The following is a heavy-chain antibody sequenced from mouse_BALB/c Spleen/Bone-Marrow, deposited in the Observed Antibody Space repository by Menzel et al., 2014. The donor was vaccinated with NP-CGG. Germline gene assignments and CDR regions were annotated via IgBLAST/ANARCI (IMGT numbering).Heavy chain of an antibody. Sequence: QVQLKESGPGLVAPSQSLSITCTVSGFSLTSYDISWIRQSPGKGLEWLGIIRTGGGTNYNSAFMSRLSISKDISKSQVFLKMNSLQSDDTAIYYCVRDGRDYYAKDYWGQGTSVTVSS. V-gene: IGHV2-9-2*01. J-gene: IGHJ4*01. CDR2: IRTGGGT. CDR1: GFSLTSYD. CDR3: VRDGRDYYAKDY.